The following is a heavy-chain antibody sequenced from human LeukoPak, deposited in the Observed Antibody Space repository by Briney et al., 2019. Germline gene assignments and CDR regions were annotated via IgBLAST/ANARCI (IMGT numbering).Heavy chain of an antibody. Sequence: PSETLSLTCTVSGGSISSYYWSWIRQPPGKGLEWIGYIYYSGSTNYNPSLKSRVTISVDTSKNQFSLKLSSVTAADTAVYHCARHDHRGGAFDIWGQGTMVTVSS. CDR1: GGSISSYY. CDR3: ARHDHRGGAFDI. V-gene: IGHV4-59*08. CDR2: IYYSGST. J-gene: IGHJ3*02. D-gene: IGHD1-14*01.